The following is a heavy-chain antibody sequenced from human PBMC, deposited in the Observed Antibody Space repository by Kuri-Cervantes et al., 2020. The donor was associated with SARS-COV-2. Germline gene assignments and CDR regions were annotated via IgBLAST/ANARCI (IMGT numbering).Heavy chain of an antibody. CDR3: ARRFAVSYYYYYMDV. Sequence: GGSLRLSCAASGFTFSSYWMSWVRQAPGKGLEWVANIKQDGSEKYYVDSVKGRFTISRDNAKNSLYLQMNSLRAEDTAVYYCARRFAVSYYYYYMDVWGKGTTVTVSS. V-gene: IGHV3-7*01. J-gene: IGHJ6*03. D-gene: IGHD3-10*01. CDR1: GFTFSSYW. CDR2: IKQDGSEK.